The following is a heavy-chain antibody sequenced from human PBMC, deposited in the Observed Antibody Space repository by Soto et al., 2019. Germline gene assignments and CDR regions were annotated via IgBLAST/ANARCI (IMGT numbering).Heavy chain of an antibody. CDR3: AITYCRDNSCPRDFDF. D-gene: IGHD2-21*01. J-gene: IGHJ4*02. CDR2: FIPILDMA. V-gene: IGHV1-69*02. Sequence: QVQVVQSGAEVKKPESSVKVSCKPSGGTFNTYTVNWVRLAPGHGREWMGGFIPILDMANYAQKFQNRGTITADRSTFTAYMELNSLTSDDTAVYYCAITYCRDNSCPRDFDFWGPGTRVTVSS. CDR1: GGTFNTYT.